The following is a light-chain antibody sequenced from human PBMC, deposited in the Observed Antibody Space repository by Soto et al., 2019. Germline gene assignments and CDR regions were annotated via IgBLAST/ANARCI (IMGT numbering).Light chain of an antibody. V-gene: IGKV1-5*03. J-gene: IGKJ1*01. Sequence: DIQMTQSPSTLSASVGDRVTITCQASQSISGWLAWYQQRPGKAPKLLIYKASSLESGVPSRFSGSGSGTEFILTISSLQPDDFATYYCRHYNSYPWTFGQGTKVDIK. CDR1: QSISGW. CDR3: RHYNSYPWT. CDR2: KAS.